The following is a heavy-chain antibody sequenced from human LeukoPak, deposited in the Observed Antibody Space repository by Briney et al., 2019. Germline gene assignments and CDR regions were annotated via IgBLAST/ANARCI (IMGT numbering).Heavy chain of an antibody. Sequence: ASVKVSRKASGYTFTGYYMHWVRQAPGQGLEWMGWINPNSGGTNYAQKFQGRVTMTRDTSISTAYMELSRLRSDDTAVYYCASTGYSSIPGAFDIWGQGTMVTVSS. CDR3: ASTGYSSIPGAFDI. D-gene: IGHD6-13*01. CDR1: GYTFTGYY. CDR2: INPNSGGT. V-gene: IGHV1-2*02. J-gene: IGHJ3*02.